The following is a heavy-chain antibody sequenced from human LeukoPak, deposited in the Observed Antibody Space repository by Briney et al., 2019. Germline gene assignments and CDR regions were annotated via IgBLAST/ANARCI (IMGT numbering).Heavy chain of an antibody. CDR3: AGLVVPAAPTDY. D-gene: IGHD2-2*01. CDR1: GFTFSSYS. V-gene: IGHV3-48*04. Sequence: GGSLRLSCAASGFTFSSYSMNWVRQAPGKGLEWVSYISSSGSTIYYADSVKGRFTISRDNAKNSLYLQMNSLRAEDTAVYYCAGLVVPAAPTDYWGQGTLVTVSS. CDR2: ISSSGSTI. J-gene: IGHJ4*02.